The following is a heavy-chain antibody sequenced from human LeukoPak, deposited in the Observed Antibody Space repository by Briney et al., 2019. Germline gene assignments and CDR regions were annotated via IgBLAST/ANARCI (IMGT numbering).Heavy chain of an antibody. Sequence: PSETLSLTCAVYGGSFSGYYWSRIRQPPGKGLEWIGEINHSGSTNYNPSLKSRVTISVDTSKNQFSLKLSSVTAADTAVYYCARVYRIAAAGIPFGWFDPWGQGTLVTVSS. CDR3: ARVYRIAAAGIPFGWFDP. J-gene: IGHJ5*02. CDR1: GGSFSGYY. D-gene: IGHD6-13*01. V-gene: IGHV4-34*01. CDR2: INHSGST.